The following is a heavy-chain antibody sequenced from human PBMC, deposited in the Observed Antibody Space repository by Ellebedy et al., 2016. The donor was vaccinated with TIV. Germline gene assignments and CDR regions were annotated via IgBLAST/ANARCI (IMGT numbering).Heavy chain of an antibody. J-gene: IGHJ5*02. CDR1: GIIVSDYF. D-gene: IGHD2-21*01. Sequence: GESLKISCEASGIIVSDYFMNWVRPAPGKGLEWVSVLYPDAKTNYTDSVNGRFIVSRDSSKHTLYLQMNSLTAEDTAVYYCARDPGGGGDFGDNWFDPWGQGTLVTVSS. CDR3: ARDPGGGGDFGDNWFDP. V-gene: IGHV3-66*01. CDR2: LYPDAKT.